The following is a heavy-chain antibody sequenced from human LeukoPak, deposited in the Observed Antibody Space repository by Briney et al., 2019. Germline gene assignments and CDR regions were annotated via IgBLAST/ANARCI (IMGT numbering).Heavy chain of an antibody. Sequence: PSQTLSLTCTVSGGSISSGGYYWSWIRQHPGKGLEWIGYIYYSGSTYYNPSLKSRVTISVDTSKNQFSQKLTSVTAADTAVYYCARGTDSRRSAFDIWGQGTMVTVSS. D-gene: IGHD3-22*01. CDR2: IYYSGST. CDR1: GGSISSGGYY. V-gene: IGHV4-31*03. J-gene: IGHJ3*02. CDR3: ARGTDSRRSAFDI.